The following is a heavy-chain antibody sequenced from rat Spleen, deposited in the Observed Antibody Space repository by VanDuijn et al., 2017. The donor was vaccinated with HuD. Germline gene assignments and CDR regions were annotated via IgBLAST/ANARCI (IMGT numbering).Heavy chain of an antibody. CDR3: ARGYPNWYFDF. CDR2: IWGDGRT. V-gene: IGHV2S61*01. D-gene: IGHD1-11*01. J-gene: IGHJ1*01. Sequence: QVQLKESGPGLVQPSQTLSLTCTVSGFSLISYAVNWVRQPPGKGLEWMGGIWGDGRTNYNSALKSRLSINRDTSKSQVFLKMNNLQTEDTAMYFCARGYPNWYFDFWGPGTMVTVSS. CDR1: GFSLISYA.